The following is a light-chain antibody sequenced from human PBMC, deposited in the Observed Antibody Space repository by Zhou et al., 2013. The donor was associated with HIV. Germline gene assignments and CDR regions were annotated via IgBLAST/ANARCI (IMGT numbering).Light chain of an antibody. CDR3: QQYNSYPYT. V-gene: IGKV1-5*03. CDR1: QSISSW. CDR2: KAS. Sequence: DIQMTQTPSTLSASVGDRVTITCRASQSISSWLAWYQQKPGKAPKLLIYKASSLESGVPSRFSGSGSGTEFTLTISSLQPDDFATYYCQQYNSYPYTFGQGTKLEIK. J-gene: IGKJ2*01.